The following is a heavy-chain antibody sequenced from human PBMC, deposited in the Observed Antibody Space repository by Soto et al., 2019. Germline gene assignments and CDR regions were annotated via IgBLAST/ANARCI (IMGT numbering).Heavy chain of an antibody. CDR2: IVVGSGNT. Sequence: QMQLVQSGPEVKKPGTSVKVSCKASGFTFTSSAVQWVRQARGQRLEWIGWIVVGSGNTNYAQKFQERVTITRDMTTSTDNMELSSLRTEDTAVYYCAAVNSGSTDAFDIWGQRTMVTVAS. CDR1: GFTFTSSA. J-gene: IGHJ3*02. V-gene: IGHV1-58*01. CDR3: AAVNSGSTDAFDI. D-gene: IGHD3-10*01.